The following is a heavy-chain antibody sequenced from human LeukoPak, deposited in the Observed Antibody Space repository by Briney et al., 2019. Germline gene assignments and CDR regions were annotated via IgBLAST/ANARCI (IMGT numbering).Heavy chain of an antibody. D-gene: IGHD5-18*01. CDR1: GYSTSSGYY. V-gene: IGHV4-38-2*01. J-gene: IGHJ4*02. CDR3: ARFRLWLHDIDY. Sequence: SSETLSLTCAVSGYSTSSGYYWGWIRQPPGKGLEWIGSIYHSGSTYYNPSLKSRVTISVDTSKNQFSLKLSSVTAADTAVYYCARFRLWLHDIDYWGQGTLVTVSS. CDR2: IYHSGST.